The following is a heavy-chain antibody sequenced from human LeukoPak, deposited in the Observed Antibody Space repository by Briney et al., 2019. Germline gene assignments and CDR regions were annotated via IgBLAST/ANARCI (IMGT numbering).Heavy chain of an antibody. Sequence: GGSLRLSCVVSGITLSNYGMSWVRQAPGRGLEWVSGISERGGSTNYADSVKGRFIISRDTSKNTVYLQMNSLRVEDTAVYFCAKRGIVIRAVIIIGFHKEAYYFDYWGQGILVTVSS. V-gene: IGHV3-23*01. J-gene: IGHJ4*02. D-gene: IGHD3-10*01. CDR2: ISERGGST. CDR1: GITLSNYG. CDR3: AKRGIVIRAVIIIGFHKEAYYFDY.